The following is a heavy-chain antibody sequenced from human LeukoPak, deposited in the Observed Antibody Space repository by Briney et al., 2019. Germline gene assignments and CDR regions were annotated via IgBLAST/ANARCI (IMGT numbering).Heavy chain of an antibody. V-gene: IGHV4-34*01. CDR1: GGSFSGYY. CDR3: ARAPTRPRRYSSSWYWFDP. CDR2: INHSGST. D-gene: IGHD6-13*01. Sequence: KPSETLSLTCAVYGGSFSGYYWSWIRQPPGKGLEWIGEINHSGSTNYNPSLKSRVTISVDTSKNQFSLKLSSVTAADTAVYYCARAPTRPRRYSSSWYWFDPWGQGTLVTVSS. J-gene: IGHJ5*02.